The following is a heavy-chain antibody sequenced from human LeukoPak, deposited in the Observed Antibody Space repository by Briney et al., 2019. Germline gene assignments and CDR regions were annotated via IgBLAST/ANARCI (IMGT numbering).Heavy chain of an antibody. Sequence: GGSLRLSCAASGFTFSSYAMHWVRQAPGKGLERVAVISYDGSNKYYADSVKGRFTISRDNSKNTLYLQMNSLRAEDTAVYYCAKDGRIAARGRTYYFDYWGQGTLVTVSS. CDR1: GFTFSSYA. CDR2: ISYDGSNK. V-gene: IGHV3-30-3*01. CDR3: AKDGRIAARGRTYYFDY. D-gene: IGHD6-6*01. J-gene: IGHJ4*02.